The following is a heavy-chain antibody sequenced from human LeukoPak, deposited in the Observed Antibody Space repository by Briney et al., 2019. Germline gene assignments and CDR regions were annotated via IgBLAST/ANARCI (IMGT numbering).Heavy chain of an antibody. Sequence: SETLSLTCSVSGDSVTNNFLNWIRQSPGKGLEWIGFVSHSGKTNSNPALTSRVNISLDTSENRLSLNLSSVTTADTAVYYCARAGTTLFGVILNLEPWGQGTLVTVSS. CDR1: GDSVTNNF. CDR3: ARAGTTLFGVILNLEP. D-gene: IGHD3-10*01. V-gene: IGHV4-59*02. CDR2: VSHSGKT. J-gene: IGHJ4*02.